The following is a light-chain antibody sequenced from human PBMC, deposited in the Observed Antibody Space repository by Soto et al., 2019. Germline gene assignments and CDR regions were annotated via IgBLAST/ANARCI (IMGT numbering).Light chain of an antibody. CDR1: QSISSW. CDR3: QQFNSYSWT. J-gene: IGKJ1*01. V-gene: IGKV1-5*03. CDR2: KAS. Sequence: DIQMTQSPSTLSASVGDRVTITCRASQSISSWLAWYQRKPGKAPKLLIYKASNLESGVPSRFSGSGSGTEFTLTISSPQADDFATYYCQQFNSYSWTFGQGTKVEIK.